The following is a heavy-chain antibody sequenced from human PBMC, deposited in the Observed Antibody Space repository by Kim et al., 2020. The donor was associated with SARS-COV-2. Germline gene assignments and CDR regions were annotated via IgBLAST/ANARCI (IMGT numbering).Heavy chain of an antibody. V-gene: IGHV1-46*01. CDR3: ARDYYDSSGLAL. J-gene: IGHJ4*02. Sequence: SYAQKFQGRVTMTRDTSTSTVYMELSSLRSEDTAMYYCARDYYDSSGLALWGQGTLVTVSS. D-gene: IGHD3-22*01.